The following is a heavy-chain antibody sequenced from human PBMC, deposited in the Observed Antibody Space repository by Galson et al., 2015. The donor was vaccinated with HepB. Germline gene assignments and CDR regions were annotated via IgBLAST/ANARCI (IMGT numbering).Heavy chain of an antibody. CDR2: INGDGGII. Sequence: SLRLCGAAAGCSVGCYWMRGGGQGPGAGVVGVSSINGDGGIISRADLVRGGFASSGDNVQITLYLQIVSLRAEDTAVYYCTRVPLQFGTNFDFWGQGTLVTVSS. J-gene: IGHJ4*02. D-gene: IGHD3-16*01. CDR1: GCSVGCYW. CDR3: TRVPLQFGTNFDF. V-gene: IGHV3-74*03.